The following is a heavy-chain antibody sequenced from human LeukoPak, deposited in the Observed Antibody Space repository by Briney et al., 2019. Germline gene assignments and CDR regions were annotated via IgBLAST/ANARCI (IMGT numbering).Heavy chain of an antibody. Sequence: GGSLRLSCAASGFTFSSYAMHWVRQAPGKGLEWVAVISYDGSNKYYADSVKGRFTISRDNSKNTLYLQMNSLRAEDTAVYYCAKDDTSGSFDYWGQGTLVTVSS. V-gene: IGHV3-30*04. CDR2: ISYDGSNK. J-gene: IGHJ4*02. CDR1: GFTFSSYA. CDR3: AKDDTSGSFDY. D-gene: IGHD3-22*01.